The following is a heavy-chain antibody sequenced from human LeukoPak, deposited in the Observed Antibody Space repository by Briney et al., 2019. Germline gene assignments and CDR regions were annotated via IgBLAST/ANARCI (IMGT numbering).Heavy chain of an antibody. Sequence: PGGSLRLSCAASGFPFTIYAMSWVRQAPGKGLEWVSSICGSSTYYADSVKGRFTISRDNSKNTLYLQMNSLRAEDTAVYYCAKSPYYYDSSGYYYLGLDYWGQGTLVIVSP. CDR1: GFPFTIYA. D-gene: IGHD3-22*01. J-gene: IGHJ4*02. CDR2: ICGSST. V-gene: IGHV3-23*01. CDR3: AKSPYYYDSSGYYYLGLDY.